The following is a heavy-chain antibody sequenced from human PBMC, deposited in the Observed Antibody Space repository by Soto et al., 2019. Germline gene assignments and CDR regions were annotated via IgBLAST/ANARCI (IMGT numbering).Heavy chain of an antibody. J-gene: IGHJ6*02. CDR2: FDPEDGET. Sequence: ASVKVSCKVSGYTLTELSMHWVRQAPGKGLEWMGGFDPEDGETIYAQKFQGRVTMTEDTSTDTAYMELSSLRSEDTAVYYCVTRGRGIAVAGGYYYGMDVWGQGTTVTVSS. CDR1: GYTLTELS. CDR3: VTRGRGIAVAGGYYYGMDV. D-gene: IGHD6-19*01. V-gene: IGHV1-24*01.